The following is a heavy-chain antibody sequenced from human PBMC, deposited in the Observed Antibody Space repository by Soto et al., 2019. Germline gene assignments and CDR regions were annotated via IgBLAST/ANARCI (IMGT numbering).Heavy chain of an antibody. CDR3: ANSPIMGVEVAGHFDN. V-gene: IGHV4-4*07. D-gene: IGHD3-16*01. Sequence: ASETLSLTCSVSGGPITSSFWSWIRQPVGKGLEWIGRIYTRGSPNYNPSLKSRVTMPVDTSTNQFSLKLRSVTPADTAVYYCANSPIMGVEVAGHFDNWGQGILVTVSS. CDR1: GGPITSSF. CDR2: IYTRGSP. J-gene: IGHJ4*02.